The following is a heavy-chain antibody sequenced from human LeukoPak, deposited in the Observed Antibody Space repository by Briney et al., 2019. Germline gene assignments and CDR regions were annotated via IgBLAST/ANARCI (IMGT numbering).Heavy chain of an antibody. V-gene: IGHV4-34*01. CDR2: INHSGST. CDR3: ARRPGYYDLGWFDP. Sequence: SETLSLTCAVYGGSFSGYYWSWIRQPPGKGLEWIGEINHSGSTNYNPSLKSRVTISVDTSKNQFSLKLSSVTAADTAVYYCARRPGYYDLGWFDPWGQGTLVTVSS. J-gene: IGHJ5*02. CDR1: GGSFSGYY. D-gene: IGHD3-22*01.